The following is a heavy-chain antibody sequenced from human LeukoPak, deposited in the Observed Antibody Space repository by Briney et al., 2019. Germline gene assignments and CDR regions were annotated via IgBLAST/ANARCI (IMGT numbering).Heavy chain of an antibody. V-gene: IGHV3-23*01. CDR1: GFTFSSYA. CDR3: ANGPSWTDILTGYYIS. J-gene: IGHJ4*02. D-gene: IGHD3-9*01. CDR2: ISGSGGST. Sequence: GGSLRLSCAASGFTFSSYAMSWVGQAPGKGLEWVSAISGSGGSTYYADSVKGRFTISRDNSKNTLCLQMNSLRAEDTAVYYCANGPSWTDILTGYYISWGQGTLVTVSS.